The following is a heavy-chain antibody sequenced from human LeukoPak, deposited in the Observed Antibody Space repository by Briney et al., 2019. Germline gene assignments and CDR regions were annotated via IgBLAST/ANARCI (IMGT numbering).Heavy chain of an antibody. D-gene: IGHD3-10*01. CDR1: EFIFSNYW. J-gene: IGHJ4*02. V-gene: IGHV3-7*01. CDR3: ARVPWSSVTILDY. Sequence: GGSLRLSCAASEFIFSNYWMSWVRQAPGKGLEWVANIKQDGSEKYYVDSVKGRFTISRDNAENSLYLQMNSLRAEDTAVYYCARVPWSSVTILDYWGQGTLVTVSS. CDR2: IKQDGSEK.